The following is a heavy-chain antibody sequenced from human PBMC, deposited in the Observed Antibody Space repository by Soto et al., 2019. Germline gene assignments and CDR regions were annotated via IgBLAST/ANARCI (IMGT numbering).Heavy chain of an antibody. V-gene: IGHV1-3*01. CDR1: GYTFTRYT. CDR3: ARGIATGQLDP. Sequence: PSVKVSGKASGYTFTRYTMNWVRQAPGQRLEWMGWINPDNGNTKSSQKFQDRVIITRDTSASTAYMDLSSLRSEDTAVYYCARGIATGQLDPWGQGTLVTVSS. CDR2: INPDNGNT. J-gene: IGHJ5*02. D-gene: IGHD2-15*01.